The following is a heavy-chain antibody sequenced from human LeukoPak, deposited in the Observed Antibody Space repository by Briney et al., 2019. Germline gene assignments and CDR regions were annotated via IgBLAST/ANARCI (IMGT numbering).Heavy chain of an antibody. V-gene: IGHV3-48*02. J-gene: IGHJ4*02. D-gene: IGHD3-10*01. CDR2: IDKSGGTM. Sequence: GGSLRLSCAASGFTFINFAMNWVRQAPGKGLEWVSYIDKSGGTMYNADSVKGRFTISRDNAKNSLYLQMNSLRDEDTAVYYCARDYGSYWGQGTLVTVSS. CDR1: GFTFINFA. CDR3: ARDYGSY.